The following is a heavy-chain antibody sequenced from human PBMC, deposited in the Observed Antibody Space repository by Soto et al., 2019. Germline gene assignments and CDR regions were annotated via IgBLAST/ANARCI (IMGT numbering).Heavy chain of an antibody. Sequence: SQTLSLTCAISGDSVSSNSAAWNWIRQSPSRGLEWLGRTYYRSKWYNDYAVSVKSRITINPDTSKNQFSLQLNSVTPEDTAVYYCARDLYGPIVVVTAIYAFDIWGRGTMVTV. J-gene: IGHJ3*02. CDR2: TYYRSKWYN. CDR3: ARDLYGPIVVVTAIYAFDI. V-gene: IGHV6-1*01. D-gene: IGHD2-21*02. CDR1: GDSVSSNSAA.